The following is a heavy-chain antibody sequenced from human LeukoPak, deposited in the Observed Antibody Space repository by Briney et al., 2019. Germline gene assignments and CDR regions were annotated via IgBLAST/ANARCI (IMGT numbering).Heavy chain of an antibody. CDR3: ARVVRGYSGYDWNFDY. J-gene: IGHJ4*02. CDR2: ISSSSSYI. CDR1: GFSFSDYY. Sequence: PGGSLRLSCAASGFSFSDYYMNWIRQAPGKGLEWVSSISSSSSYIYYADSVKGRFTISRDNAKDSLYLQMNSLRAEDTAVYYCARVVRGYSGYDWNFDYWGQGTLVTVSS. V-gene: IGHV3-11*05. D-gene: IGHD5-12*01.